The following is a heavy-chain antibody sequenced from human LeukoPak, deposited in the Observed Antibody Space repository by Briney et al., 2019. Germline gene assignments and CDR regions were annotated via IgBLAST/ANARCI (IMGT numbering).Heavy chain of an antibody. CDR3: ARERGSSWYVDY. CDR1: GGSISNYY. J-gene: IGHJ4*02. V-gene: IGHV4-4*07. Sequence: PSQTLSLTCTVSGGSISNYYYTWIRQPAGKGLEWIGRIYTSGSTNYNPSLKSRVTMSLDTSKKQFSLKLRSVTAADTAVYYCARERGSSWYVDYWGQGTLVTVSS. D-gene: IGHD6-13*01. CDR2: IYTSGST.